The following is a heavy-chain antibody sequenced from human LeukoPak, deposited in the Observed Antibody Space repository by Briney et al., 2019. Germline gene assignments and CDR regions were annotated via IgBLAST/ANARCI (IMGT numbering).Heavy chain of an antibody. CDR2: IYYSGST. J-gene: IGHJ6*02. V-gene: IGHV4-59*01. Sequence: SETLSLTCTVSGGSISSYYWSWIRQPPGKGLGWIGYIYYSGSTNYNPSLKSRVTISVDTSKNQFSLKLSSVTAADTAVYYCARTPDYYYDSSGSYYYGMDVWGQGTTVTVSS. CDR1: GGSISSYY. D-gene: IGHD3-22*01. CDR3: ARTPDYYYDSSGSYYYGMDV.